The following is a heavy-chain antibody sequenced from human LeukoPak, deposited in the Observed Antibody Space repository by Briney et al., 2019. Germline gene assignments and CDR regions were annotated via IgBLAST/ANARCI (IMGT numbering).Heavy chain of an antibody. D-gene: IGHD3-22*01. CDR3: ARGPKYYYDSRDAFDI. CDR1: GGSISSYY. J-gene: IGHJ3*02. V-gene: IGHV4-59*12. Sequence: SETLSLTCTVSGGSISSYYWSWIRQPPGKGLEWIGYIYYSGSTNYNPSLKSRVTISVDTSKNQFSLKLSSVTAADTAVYYCARGPKYYYDSRDAFDIWGQGTMVTVSS. CDR2: IYYSGST.